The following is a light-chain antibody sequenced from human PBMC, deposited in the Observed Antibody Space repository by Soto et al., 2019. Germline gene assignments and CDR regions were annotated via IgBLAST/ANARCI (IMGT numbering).Light chain of an antibody. CDR3: QQYNSYSAT. V-gene: IGKV1-27*01. Sequence: DIQMTQSPSSLSASVGDRVTITCRASQGIANYLAWYQHKPGKVPNLLIYAASTLQSGVPSRFSGGGSGTDFTLTISSLQPDDFATYYCQQYNSYSATFGQGTKVDIK. CDR2: AAS. CDR1: QGIANY. J-gene: IGKJ1*01.